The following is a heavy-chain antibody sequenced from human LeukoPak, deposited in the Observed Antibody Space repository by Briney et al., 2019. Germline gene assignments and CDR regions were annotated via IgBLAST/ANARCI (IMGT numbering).Heavy chain of an antibody. V-gene: IGHV3-48*03. Sequence: GGSLRLSCAASGFTYSSYEMNWVRQAPGKGLEWVSYISSSGSTKYYADSVKGRFTISRDNAKNSLYLQMISLRAEDTALYYCARVEGFIDYWGQGTLVTVSS. J-gene: IGHJ4*02. CDR1: GFTYSSYE. CDR3: ARVEGFIDY. D-gene: IGHD3-16*02. CDR2: ISSSGSTK.